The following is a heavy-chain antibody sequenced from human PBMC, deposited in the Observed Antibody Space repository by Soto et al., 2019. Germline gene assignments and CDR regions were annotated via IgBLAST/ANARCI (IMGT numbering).Heavy chain of an antibody. J-gene: IGHJ4*02. Sequence: LGGSLRLSCAASGFTFSSYSMNWVRQAPGKGLEWVSSISSSSSYIYYADSVKGRFTISRDNAKNSLYLQMNSLRAEDTAVYYCARDGILTGYYRFDYWGQGTLVTVS. CDR2: ISSSSSYI. D-gene: IGHD3-9*01. V-gene: IGHV3-21*01. CDR3: ARDGILTGYYRFDY. CDR1: GFTFSSYS.